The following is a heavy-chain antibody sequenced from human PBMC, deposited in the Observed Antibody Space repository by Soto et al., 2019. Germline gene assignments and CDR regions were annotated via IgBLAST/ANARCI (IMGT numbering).Heavy chain of an antibody. Sequence: PGGSLRLSCAASGFTFSSYSMNWVRQAPGKGLEWVSSISSSSSYIYYADSVKGRFTISRDNAKNSLYLQMNSLRAEDTAVYYCARDRYYHDSSGYYPFDYWGQGTLVTVSS. V-gene: IGHV3-21*01. CDR3: ARDRYYHDSSGYYPFDY. CDR2: ISSSSSYI. D-gene: IGHD3-22*01. J-gene: IGHJ4*02. CDR1: GFTFSSYS.